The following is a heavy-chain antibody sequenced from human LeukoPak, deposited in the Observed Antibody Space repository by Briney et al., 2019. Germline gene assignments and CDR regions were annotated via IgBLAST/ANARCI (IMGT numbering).Heavy chain of an antibody. V-gene: IGHV3-30*04. D-gene: IGHD1-26*01. CDR3: ARDPSSPPGEWELLNFDY. CDR1: GFTFSSYA. Sequence: GGSLRLSCAASGFTFSSYAMHWVRQAPGKGLEWVAVISYDGSNKYYADSVKGRFTISRDNSKNTLYLQMNSLRAEDTAVYYCARDPSSPPGEWELLNFDYWGQGTLVTVSS. CDR2: ISYDGSNK. J-gene: IGHJ4*02.